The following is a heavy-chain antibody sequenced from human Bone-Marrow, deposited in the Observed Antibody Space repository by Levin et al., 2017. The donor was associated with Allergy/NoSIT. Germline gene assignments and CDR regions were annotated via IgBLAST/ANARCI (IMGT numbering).Heavy chain of an antibody. CDR2: ISSGGKYI. V-gene: IGHV3-21*01. J-gene: IGHJ6*01. D-gene: IGHD3-3*02. Sequence: GESLKISCAASGFNFSIFGVNWVRQAPGKGLDWVSFISSGGKYIYYADSVKGRFTISRDNAKNSLYHQMNSLRAEDTAIYYCTRDRTYGILSNYGMDVWGQGTTVTVSS. CDR1: GFNFSIFG. CDR3: TRDRTYGILSNYGMDV.